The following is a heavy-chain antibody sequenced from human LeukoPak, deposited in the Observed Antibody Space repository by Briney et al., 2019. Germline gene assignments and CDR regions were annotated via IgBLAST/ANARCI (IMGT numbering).Heavy chain of an antibody. CDR2: MYYSGST. V-gene: IGHV4-39*01. CDR3: ATVPNIVAAKRTYYYYYMDV. CDR1: GGSISSSSYY. J-gene: IGHJ6*03. D-gene: IGHD5-12*01. Sequence: SETLSLTCTVSGGSISSSSYYWGWIRQPPGNGLELIGSMYYSGSTYYNPSLKSRVTISVNTSKNQFSLNLSSVTAADTAVYYCATVPNIVAAKRTYYYYYMDVWGTGTTVTISS.